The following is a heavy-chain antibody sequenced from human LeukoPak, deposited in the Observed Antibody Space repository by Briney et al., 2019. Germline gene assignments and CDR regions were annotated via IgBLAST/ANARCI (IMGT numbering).Heavy chain of an antibody. J-gene: IGHJ4*02. Sequence: PAGGSLRLSCAASGFTFSSYAMSWVRQAPGKGLEWVSAISGSGGSTYYADSVKGRFTISRDNSKNTLYLQMNSLRAEDTAVYYCAKVEPPVLLWFGELSGYFDYWGQGTLVTVSS. D-gene: IGHD3-10*01. V-gene: IGHV3-23*01. CDR3: AKVEPPVLLWFGELSGYFDY. CDR2: ISGSGGST. CDR1: GFTFSSYA.